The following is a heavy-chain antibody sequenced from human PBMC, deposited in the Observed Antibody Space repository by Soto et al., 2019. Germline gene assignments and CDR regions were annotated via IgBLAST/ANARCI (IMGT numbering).Heavy chain of an antibody. V-gene: IGHV4-59*08. CDR1: GGSISSYY. Sequence: PSETLSLTCTVSGGSISSYYWSWIRQPPGKGLEWIGYIHYSGSTNYNPSLKSRVTISIDTSKNQFSLTLSSVTAADTAVYYCARANTTAATRVLYYYYMDVWGKGTTVTVSS. J-gene: IGHJ6*03. D-gene: IGHD2-15*01. CDR3: ARANTTAATRVLYYYYMDV. CDR2: IHYSGST.